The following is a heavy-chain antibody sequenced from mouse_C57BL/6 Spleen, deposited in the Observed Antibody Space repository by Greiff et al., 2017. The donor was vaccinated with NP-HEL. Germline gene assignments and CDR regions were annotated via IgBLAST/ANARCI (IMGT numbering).Heavy chain of an antibody. CDR2: IYPGSGNT. CDR3: ARGTTVVLDY. D-gene: IGHD1-1*01. CDR1: GYSFTSYY. Sequence: QVHVKQSGPELVKPGASVKISCKASGYSFTSYYIHWVKQRPGQGLEWIGWIYPGSGNTKYNEKFKGKATLTADTSSSTAYMQLSSLTSEDSAVYYCARGTTVVLDYWGQGTTLTVSS. V-gene: IGHV1-66*01. J-gene: IGHJ2*01.